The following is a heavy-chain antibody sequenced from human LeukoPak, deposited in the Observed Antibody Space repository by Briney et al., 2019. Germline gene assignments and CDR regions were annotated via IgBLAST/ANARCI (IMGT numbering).Heavy chain of an antibody. CDR3: ARDQFYDSSGYYGNDAFDI. Sequence: SQTLSLTCTVSGGSISSGDYYWSWIRQPPGKGLEWIGYIYYSGSTYYNPSLKSRFTISVDTSKNQFSLKLSSVTAADTAVYYCARDQFYDSSGYYGNDAFDIWGQGTMVTVSS. CDR2: IYYSGST. J-gene: IGHJ3*02. V-gene: IGHV4-30-4*01. CDR1: GGSISSGDYY. D-gene: IGHD3-22*01.